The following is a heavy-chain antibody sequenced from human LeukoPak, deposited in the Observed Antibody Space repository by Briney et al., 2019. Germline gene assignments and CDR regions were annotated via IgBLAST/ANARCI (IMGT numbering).Heavy chain of an antibody. J-gene: IGHJ6*03. CDR1: GGSFSGYY. CDR2: INHSGST. V-gene: IGHV4-34*01. D-gene: IGHD2-15*01. Sequence: SETLSLTCAVYGGSFSGYYWSWIRQPPGKGLEWIGEINHSGSTNCNPSLKSRVTISVDTSKNQFSLKLSSVTAADTAVYYCARVGGSGHYYYYMDVWGKGTTVTISS. CDR3: ARVGGSGHYYYYMDV.